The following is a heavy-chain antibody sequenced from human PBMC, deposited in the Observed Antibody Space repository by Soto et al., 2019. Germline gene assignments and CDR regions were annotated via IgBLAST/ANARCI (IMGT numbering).Heavy chain of an antibody. V-gene: IGHV3-23*01. CDR1: GFTFSNYA. CDR2: ITSSGDDT. J-gene: IGHJ4*02. Sequence: EVQLLESGGGLVQPGGSLRLSCAASGFTFSNYAMTWVRQAPGKGLQWVSTITSSGDDTYYADSVKGRFTISRDNSRNMLYLQMNSLRADDTAVYYCYKRLTGDSWGQGTLVTVSS. D-gene: IGHD1-1*01. CDR3: YKRLTGDS.